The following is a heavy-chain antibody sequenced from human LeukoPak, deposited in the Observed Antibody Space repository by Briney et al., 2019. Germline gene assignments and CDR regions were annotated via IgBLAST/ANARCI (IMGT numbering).Heavy chain of an antibody. Sequence: ASVKVSCKASGYTFTGNYMHWVRQAPGQGLEWMGWINPNSGGTKYAQKFQGRVTMTRDTSIGTGYMELTSLRSDDTAVYYCASVRMGATPFDYWGQGTLVTVSS. CDR2: INPNSGGT. J-gene: IGHJ4*02. CDR1: GYTFTGNY. V-gene: IGHV1-2*02. CDR3: ASVRMGATPFDY. D-gene: IGHD1-26*01.